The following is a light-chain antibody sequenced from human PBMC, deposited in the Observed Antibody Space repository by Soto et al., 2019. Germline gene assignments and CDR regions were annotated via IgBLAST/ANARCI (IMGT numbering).Light chain of an antibody. J-gene: IGKJ2*01. V-gene: IGKV1-39*01. CDR3: QQSYSTPRT. CDR2: GAS. Sequence: DIQMTQSPSSLSASVGDRVTITCRASQSISTLLNWYQQKPGKAPSLLIYGASTLHTGVPSRFSGSGSGTDFTLIINSLQPEDFATYYCQQSYSTPRTFAQGTNLEIK. CDR1: QSISTL.